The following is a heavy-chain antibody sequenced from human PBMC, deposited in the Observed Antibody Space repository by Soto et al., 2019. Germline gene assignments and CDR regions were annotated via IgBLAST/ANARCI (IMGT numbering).Heavy chain of an antibody. J-gene: IGHJ6*02. Sequence: ASVKVSCKASGYTFTSYGISWVRQAPGQGLEWMGWISAYNGNTNYAQKLQGRVTMTTDTSTSTAYMELRSLRFDDTAVYYCARVLWFGESDYYGMDVWGQGTTVTVSS. V-gene: IGHV1-18*01. CDR1: GYTFTSYG. CDR2: ISAYNGNT. CDR3: ARVLWFGESDYYGMDV. D-gene: IGHD3-10*01.